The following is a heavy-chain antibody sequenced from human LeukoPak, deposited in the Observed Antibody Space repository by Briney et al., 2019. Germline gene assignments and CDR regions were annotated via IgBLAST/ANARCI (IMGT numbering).Heavy chain of an antibody. J-gene: IGHJ4*02. CDR1: GFTVSSNY. D-gene: IGHD3-16*01. V-gene: IGHV3-23*01. Sequence: GGSLRLSCAASGFTVSSNYMSWVRQAPGKGLEWVSAISGSGGSTYYADSVKGRFTISRDNSKNTLYLQMNSLRAEDTAVYYCAKGGYYFDYWGQGTLVTVSS. CDR3: AKGGYYFDY. CDR2: ISGSGGST.